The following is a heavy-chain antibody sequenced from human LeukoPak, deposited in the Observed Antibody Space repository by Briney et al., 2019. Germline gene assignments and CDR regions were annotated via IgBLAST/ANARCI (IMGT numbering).Heavy chain of an antibody. CDR1: GFTFDDYA. Sequence: PGGSLRLSCAASGFTFDDYAMHWVRQAPGKGLEWVSGISWNSGSIGYADSVKGRFTISRDNAKNSLYLQMNSLRAEDTALYYCAKAKRWLQFNYYWGQGTLVTVSS. CDR2: ISWNSGSI. D-gene: IGHD5-24*01. J-gene: IGHJ4*02. CDR3: AKAKRWLQFNYY. V-gene: IGHV3-9*01.